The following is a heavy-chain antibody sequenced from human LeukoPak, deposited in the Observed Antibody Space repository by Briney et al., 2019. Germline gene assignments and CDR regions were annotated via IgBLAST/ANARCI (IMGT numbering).Heavy chain of an antibody. D-gene: IGHD6-6*01. CDR1: GFTFSSYG. CDR3: VAQLVHGLDY. CDR2: ISYDGSNK. V-gene: IGHV3-30*03. J-gene: IGHJ4*02. Sequence: PGGSLRLSCAACGFTFSSYGLHWVRQAPGKGLEWVALISYDGSNKYYADSVKGRFTISRDNSKNTLYLQMNSLRAEDTAVYYCVAQLVHGLDYGGQGTLVTVSS.